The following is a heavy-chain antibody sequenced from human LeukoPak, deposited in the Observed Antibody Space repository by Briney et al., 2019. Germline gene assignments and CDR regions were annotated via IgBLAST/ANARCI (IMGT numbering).Heavy chain of an antibody. Sequence: GGSLRLSCAASGFTFIGYALSWVRQAPGKGLEWVSTISGSGDSTYYADSVKGRFTISRDNSKNTLYLQMNSLRAEDTAVYYCAKANSSSSPHFDYWGQGTLVTVSS. V-gene: IGHV3-23*01. CDR1: GFTFIGYA. CDR2: ISGSGDST. CDR3: AKANSSSSPHFDY. J-gene: IGHJ4*02. D-gene: IGHD6-6*01.